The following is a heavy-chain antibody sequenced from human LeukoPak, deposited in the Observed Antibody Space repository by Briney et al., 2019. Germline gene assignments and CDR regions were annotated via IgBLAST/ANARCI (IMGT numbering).Heavy chain of an antibody. J-gene: IGHJ4*02. CDR3: AKGLVEGYSSSWYADESEDYFDY. CDR2: IFPSGGEI. CDR1: GFTFSTFA. Sequence: GGSLRLSCAASGFTFSTFAMIWVRQPPGKGLEWVSSIFPSGGEIHHADSVRGRFTISRDNSKSTLSLQMNSLRAEDTAVYYCAKGLVEGYSSSWYADESEDYFDYWGQGTLVTVSS. D-gene: IGHD6-13*01. V-gene: IGHV3-23*01.